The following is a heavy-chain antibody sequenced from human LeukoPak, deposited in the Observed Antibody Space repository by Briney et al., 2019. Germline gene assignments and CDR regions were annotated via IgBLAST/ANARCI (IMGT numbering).Heavy chain of an antibody. CDR2: IDPSDSYT. CDR3: ARRRHDILTGYYYFDY. CDR1: GYSFTSYW. Sequence: GESLKISCKGSGYSFTSYWISWVRQMPGKGLEWMGRIDPSDSYTNYSPSFQGHVTISADKSISTAYLQWSSLKASDTAMYYCARRRHDILTGYYYFDYWGQGTLVTVSS. D-gene: IGHD3-9*01. J-gene: IGHJ4*02. V-gene: IGHV5-10-1*01.